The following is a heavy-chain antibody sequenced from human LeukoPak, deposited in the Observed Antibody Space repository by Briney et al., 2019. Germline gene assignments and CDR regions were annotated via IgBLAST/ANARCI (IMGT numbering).Heavy chain of an antibody. Sequence: PGGSLRLSCAASGFTFSSYAMSWVRQAPGKGLEWVSAISGSGGSTYYADSVKGRFTISRDNSKNTLYLQMNSLRAEDTAVYYCAKGRDSSGWYEGPNWFDPWGQGTLVTVSS. J-gene: IGHJ5*02. CDR1: GFTFSSYA. CDR2: ISGSGGST. CDR3: AKGRDSSGWYEGPNWFDP. D-gene: IGHD6-19*01. V-gene: IGHV3-23*01.